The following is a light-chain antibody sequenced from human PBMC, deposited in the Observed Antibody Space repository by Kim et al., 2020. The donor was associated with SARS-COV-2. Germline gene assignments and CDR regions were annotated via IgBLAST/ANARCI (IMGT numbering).Light chain of an antibody. CDR1: QSATSSY. CDR3: HDYGSSPRT. V-gene: IGKV3-20*01. Sequence: PGQRPPPSCSARQSATSSYLAWYQHKPGQAPRLLIYGASSRATGIPDRFSGSGSGTDFTLTISRLEPEDFAVYYCHDYGSSPRTFGQGTKVDIK. J-gene: IGKJ1*01. CDR2: GAS.